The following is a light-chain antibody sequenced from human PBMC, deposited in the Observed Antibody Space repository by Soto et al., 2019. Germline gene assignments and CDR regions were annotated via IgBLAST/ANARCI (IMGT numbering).Light chain of an antibody. CDR1: QRITSY. V-gene: IGKV3-11*01. CDR2: DAT. J-gene: IGKJ2*01. CDR3: QQRSDSQYT. Sequence: LLRQSPATLSFSPVERAPLSCRASQRITSYLAWYQKRHGKDPRLVMYDATNRASGVPARFRGSKYGTDLTITISSLQTEDFEVYFCQQRSDSQYTFGQGTQVDI.